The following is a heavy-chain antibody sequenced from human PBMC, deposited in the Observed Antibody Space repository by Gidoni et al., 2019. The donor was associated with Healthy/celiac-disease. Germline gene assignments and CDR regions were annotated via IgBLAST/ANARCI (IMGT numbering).Heavy chain of an antibody. J-gene: IGHJ3*02. Sequence: VQLVQSGAEVKKPGESPKISCKGSGYSFTSYWIGWVRQMPGKGLEWMGIIYPGDSDTRYSPSFQGQVTISADKSISTAYLQWSSLKASDTAMYYCARLDSSGYYDAGAFDIWGQGTMVTVSS. D-gene: IGHD3-22*01. CDR3: ARLDSSGYYDAGAFDI. CDR2: IYPGDSDT. V-gene: IGHV5-51*01. CDR1: GYSFTSYW.